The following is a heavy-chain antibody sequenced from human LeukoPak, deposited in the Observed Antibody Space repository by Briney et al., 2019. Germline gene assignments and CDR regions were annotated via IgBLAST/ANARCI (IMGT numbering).Heavy chain of an antibody. CDR3: AREPDFGGNPYYFDY. D-gene: IGHD4-23*01. CDR2: IYPVDSDT. CDR1: GYTFTSSW. V-gene: IGHV5-51*01. J-gene: IGHJ4*02. Sequence: GESLKISCQGSGYTFTSSWIGWVRQLPGKGLEWMGIIYPVDSDTRYRPSFQAQVTISADKSISAAYLQWSSLKASDAAMYYCAREPDFGGNPYYFDYWGQGTLVTVSS.